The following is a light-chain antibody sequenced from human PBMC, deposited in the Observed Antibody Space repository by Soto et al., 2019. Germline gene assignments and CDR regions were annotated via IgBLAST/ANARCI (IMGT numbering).Light chain of an antibody. V-gene: IGLV1-44*01. CDR2: SNN. CDR3: AAWDDSVNGRV. J-gene: IGLJ3*02. CDR1: SSNIGSHI. Sequence: QSVLTQPPSASGTPGPRVTFSCSGSSSNIGSHIVNWYQHLPGTAPKLLIYSNNQRPSGVPDRFSGFKSGTLASLAISGVQSEDEADYDCAAWDDSVNGRVFGGGTKLTVL.